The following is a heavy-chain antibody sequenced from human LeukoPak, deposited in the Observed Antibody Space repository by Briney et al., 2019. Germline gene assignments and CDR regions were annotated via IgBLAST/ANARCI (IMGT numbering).Heavy chain of an antibody. CDR3: AKDLSGAFDI. J-gene: IGHJ3*02. CDR2: ISSSSSYI. Sequence: GGSLRLSCAASGFTFSSYSMNWVRQAPGEGLEWVSSISSSSSYIYYADSVKGRFTISRDNAKNSLYLQMNSLRAEDTAVYYCAKDLSGAFDIWGQGTMVTVSS. V-gene: IGHV3-21*04. CDR1: GFTFSSYS.